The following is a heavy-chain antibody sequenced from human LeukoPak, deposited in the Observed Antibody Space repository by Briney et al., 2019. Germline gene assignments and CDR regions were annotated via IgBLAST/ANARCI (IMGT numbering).Heavy chain of an antibody. CDR1: GFTFSSYA. CDR3: AKTGVCSTTNCYQAFDS. CDR2: ISYDGSNK. D-gene: IGHD2-2*01. J-gene: IGHJ4*02. V-gene: IGHV3-30-3*02. Sequence: QTGGSLRLSCAASGFTFSSYAMHWVRQAPGKGLEWVAVISYDGSNKYYADSVKGRFTISRDNSKNTLFLQMNSLRPEDTAVYYCAKTGVCSTTNCYQAFDSWGQGTLVTVSS.